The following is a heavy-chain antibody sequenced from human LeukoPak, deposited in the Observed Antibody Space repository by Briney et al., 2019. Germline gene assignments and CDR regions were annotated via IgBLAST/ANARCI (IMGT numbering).Heavy chain of an antibody. CDR2: VSGGGDKA. D-gene: IGHD6-19*01. Sequence: GGSVRLSCAASGFTFTTYAINWVRQPPGKALEWVSGVSGGGDKAFYADSVNGRCTISRDNSKNTVSLQMRSLRAEDTALYYCAKDPALAGTAGGFDVWGQATRVAVSS. J-gene: IGHJ3*01. CDR3: AKDPALAGTAGGFDV. V-gene: IGHV3-23*01. CDR1: GFTFTTYA.